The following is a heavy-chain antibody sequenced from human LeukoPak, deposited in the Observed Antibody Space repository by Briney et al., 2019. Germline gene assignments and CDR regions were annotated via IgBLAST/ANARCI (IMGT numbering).Heavy chain of an antibody. D-gene: IGHD4-17*01. CDR1: GFTFSSYA. J-gene: IGHJ4*02. CDR2: IKQDGSEK. CDR3: ARAGTTVTSKPSFDY. V-gene: IGHV3-7*01. Sequence: PGGSLRLSCAASGFTFSSYAMSWVRQAPGKGLEWVANIKQDGSEKYYVDSVKGRFTISRDNAKNSLYLQMNSLRAEDTAVYYCARAGTTVTSKPSFDYWGQGTLVTVSS.